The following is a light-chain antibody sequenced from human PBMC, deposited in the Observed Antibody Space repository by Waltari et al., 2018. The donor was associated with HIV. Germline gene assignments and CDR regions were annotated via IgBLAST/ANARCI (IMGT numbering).Light chain of an antibody. Sequence: DIQMTQSPSTLSASVGDRVTITCRASESFSDRLAWYQKKPGKAPKLLVFQASRLQSGVPPRFSGTESGTEFTLTINSLQPDDSATYYCQQYESFPYSFGQGTRLEVK. V-gene: IGKV1-5*01. CDR1: ESFSDR. J-gene: IGKJ2*01. CDR2: QAS. CDR3: QQYESFPYS.